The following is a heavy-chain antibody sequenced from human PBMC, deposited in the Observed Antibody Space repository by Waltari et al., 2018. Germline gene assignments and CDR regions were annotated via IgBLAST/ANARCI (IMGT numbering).Heavy chain of an antibody. CDR2: VEPEDGET. Sequence: EVQLVQSGAEVQKPGATVKISCKASGYTFTDYYMHWVQQAPGKGLEWMGRVEPEDGETIYAEKFQGRVTITADTSTDTAYMELSSLRSEDTAVYYCAAGRTSSGWYFYWGQGTLVTVSS. CDR3: AAGRTSSGWYFY. V-gene: IGHV1-69-2*01. CDR1: GYTFTDYY. J-gene: IGHJ4*02. D-gene: IGHD6-19*01.